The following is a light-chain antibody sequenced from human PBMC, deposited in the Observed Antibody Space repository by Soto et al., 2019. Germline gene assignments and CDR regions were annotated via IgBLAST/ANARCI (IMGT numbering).Light chain of an antibody. CDR1: QVISSY. J-gene: IGKJ5*01. CDR2: AAS. CDR3: QQLNSFPIT. Sequence: DIQLTQAPSFLSASAGDRVTITCRASQVISSYLAWYQQKPGRAPKLLIYAASTLQSGVTSRFSGSGSGTEFTLTITSLQPEAFATYYCQQLNSFPITFGQGTRLEIK. V-gene: IGKV1-9*01.